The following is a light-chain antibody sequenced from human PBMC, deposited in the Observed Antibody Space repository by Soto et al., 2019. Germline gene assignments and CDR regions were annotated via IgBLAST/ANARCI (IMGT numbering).Light chain of an antibody. Sequence: QSALTQPASVSGSPGQSVTISCTGTSSDVGSYNLVSWYQQHPGKAPKLMIYEGSKRPSGLSNRFSGSKSGNTASLTISGLQAEDEADYYCCSYAGSSTYVFGTRTKLTVL. V-gene: IGLV2-23*01. CDR2: EGS. CDR1: SSDVGSYNL. J-gene: IGLJ1*01. CDR3: CSYAGSSTYV.